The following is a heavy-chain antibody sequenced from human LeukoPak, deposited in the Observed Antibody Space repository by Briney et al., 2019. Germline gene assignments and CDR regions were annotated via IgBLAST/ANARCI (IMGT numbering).Heavy chain of an antibody. V-gene: IGHV3-48*01. CDR1: GFTCSDYS. J-gene: IGHJ6*03. D-gene: IGHD4-11*01. CDR2: ISSSGFTL. Sequence: GGSLRLSCVASGFTCSDYSMNWVRQAPGKGLEWVSYISSSGFTLNYADSVKGRFTISRDNAKSSLYLQMNSLRAEDTAVYYCARGVPKTSYYYYYMDVWGKGTTVTVSS. CDR3: ARGVPKTSYYYYYMDV.